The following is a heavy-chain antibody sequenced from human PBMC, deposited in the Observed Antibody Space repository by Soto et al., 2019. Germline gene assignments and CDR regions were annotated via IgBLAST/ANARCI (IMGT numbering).Heavy chain of an antibody. J-gene: IGHJ4*02. D-gene: IGHD3-10*01. CDR3: ARERICFGELTRYFDY. CDR1: GGTFSSYA. Sequence: SVKVSCKASGGTFSSYAISWVRQAPGQGLEWMGGIIPIFGTANYAQKFQGRVTITADESTSTAYMELSSLRSEDTAVYYCARERICFGELTRYFDYWGQGNLVTVSS. V-gene: IGHV1-69*13. CDR2: IIPIFGTA.